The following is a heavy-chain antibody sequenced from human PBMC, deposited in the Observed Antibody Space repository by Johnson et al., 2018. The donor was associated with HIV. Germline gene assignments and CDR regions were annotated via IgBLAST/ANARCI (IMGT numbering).Heavy chain of an antibody. Sequence: QVQLVESGGGVVRPGGSLRLSCAASGFTFDDYGMSWVRQAPGKGLEWVSGISYDGSNKYYADSVKGRFTISRENSKNTLYLQMNSLRAEDTAVYYCARGRYCTNGVCYSGAFDIWGQGTMVTVSS. CDR1: GFTFDDYG. V-gene: IGHV3-30*03. D-gene: IGHD2-8*01. CDR2: ISYDGSNK. J-gene: IGHJ3*02. CDR3: ARGRYCTNGVCYSGAFDI.